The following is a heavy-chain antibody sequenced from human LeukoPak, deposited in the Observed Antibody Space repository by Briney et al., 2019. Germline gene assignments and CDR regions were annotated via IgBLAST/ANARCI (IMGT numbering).Heavy chain of an antibody. CDR3: ARAGRYCSGGSCYSLDY. D-gene: IGHD2-15*01. CDR1: GYTFTSYY. J-gene: IGHJ4*02. Sequence: EASVKVSCKASGYTFTSYYMHWVRQAPGQGLEWMGIINPSGGSTSYAQKFQGRVTMTRDMSTSTVYMELSSLRSEDTAVYYCARAGRYCSGGSCYSLDYWGQGTLVTVSS. V-gene: IGHV1-46*01. CDR2: INPSGGST.